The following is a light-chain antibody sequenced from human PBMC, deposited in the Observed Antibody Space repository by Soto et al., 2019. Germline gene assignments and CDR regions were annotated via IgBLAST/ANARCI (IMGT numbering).Light chain of an antibody. J-gene: IGLJ1*01. CDR3: FSCTSHSSHYV. V-gene: IGLV2-14*01. Sequence: QSALTQPASVSGSPGQSITISCTGTISDVGGHGYVSWYQQHPGKAPKLMFYEVTYRPSGVSDRFSGSKSGNTASLTISGLQSEDEADYYCFSCTSHSSHYVFGTGTKVTVL. CDR2: EVT. CDR1: ISDVGGHGY.